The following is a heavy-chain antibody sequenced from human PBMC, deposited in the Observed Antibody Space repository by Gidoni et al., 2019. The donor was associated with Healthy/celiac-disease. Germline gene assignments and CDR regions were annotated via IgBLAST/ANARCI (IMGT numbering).Heavy chain of an antibody. CDR3: ATLPSRYSSSCPRCWFDP. D-gene: IGHD6-13*01. CDR2: INHSGST. V-gene: IGHV4-34*01. J-gene: IGHJ5*02. CDR1: GWSFSGYY. Sequence: QVQLQQWGAGLLKPSETLSLTCAVYGWSFSGYYWSWIRPPPGKGLEWIGEINHSGSTNYNPSLKSRVTISVDTSKNQFSLKLSSVTAADTAVYYCATLPSRYSSSCPRCWFDPWGQGTLVTVSS.